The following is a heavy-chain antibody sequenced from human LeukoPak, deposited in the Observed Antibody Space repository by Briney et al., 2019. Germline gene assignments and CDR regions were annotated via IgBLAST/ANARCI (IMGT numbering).Heavy chain of an antibody. Sequence: SETLSLTCAVSDDSIRSSAYYWGWIRQPPGKGLEWIGSIYYSGSTYYNPSLKSRVTISIDTSKNQFSLKLSSVTAADTAVYYCAVGVGATDYWGQGTLVTVSS. CDR3: AVGVGATDY. V-gene: IGHV4-39*07. CDR2: IYYSGST. D-gene: IGHD1-26*01. J-gene: IGHJ4*02. CDR1: DDSIRSSAYY.